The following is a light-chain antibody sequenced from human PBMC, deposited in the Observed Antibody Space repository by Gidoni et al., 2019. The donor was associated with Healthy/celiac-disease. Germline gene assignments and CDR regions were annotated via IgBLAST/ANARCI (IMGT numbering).Light chain of an antibody. CDR3: NSRDSSGNHLGV. CDR2: GKN. CDR1: LLRSHS. J-gene: IGLJ2*01. V-gene: IGLV3-19*01. Sequence: SSELTQDPAVSVALGQTVRITCQGALLRSHSASLYQQKPGQDPVLVIYGKNNRPSGIPDRFSGSSSGNTASLTITGAQAEDEADYYCNSRDSSGNHLGVFGGGTKLTVL.